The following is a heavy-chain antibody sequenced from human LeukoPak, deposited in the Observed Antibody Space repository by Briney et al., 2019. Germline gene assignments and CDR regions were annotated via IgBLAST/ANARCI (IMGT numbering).Heavy chain of an antibody. D-gene: IGHD3-22*01. CDR1: RFTFSSYA. J-gene: IGHJ4*02. CDR3: AKDPNYYDSSGYY. Sequence: GGSLRLSCAASRFTFSSYAMSWVRQAPGKGLEWVSTISGSGGGTYYADSVKGRFTISRDNSKNTLYLQMNSLRAEDTAVYYCAKDPNYYDSSGYYWGQGTLVTVSS. CDR2: ISGSGGGT. V-gene: IGHV3-23*01.